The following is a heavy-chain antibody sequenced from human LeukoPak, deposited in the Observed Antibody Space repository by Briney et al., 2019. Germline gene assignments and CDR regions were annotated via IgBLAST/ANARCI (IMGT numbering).Heavy chain of an antibody. CDR3: ARNVDTAMVLEYNWFDP. J-gene: IGHJ5*02. CDR1: GGTFSSYA. D-gene: IGHD5-18*01. CDR2: IIPIFGTA. Sequence: AASVKVSCKASGGTFSSYAISWVRQAPGQGLEWMGGIIPIFGTANYAQKFQGRVTITADESTSTAYMELSSLRSEDTAVYYCARNVDTAMVLEYNWFDPWGQGTLVTVSS. V-gene: IGHV1-69*13.